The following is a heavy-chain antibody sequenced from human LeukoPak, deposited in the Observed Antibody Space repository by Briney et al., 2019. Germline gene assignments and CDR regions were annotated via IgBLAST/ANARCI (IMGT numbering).Heavy chain of an antibody. CDR1: GGSVSSDSYH. J-gene: IGHJ5*02. V-gene: IGHV4-39*01. CDR3: ARRDYAAWFDP. CDR2: VYYSGST. D-gene: IGHD4/OR15-4a*01. Sequence: TSETLSLTCTVSGGSVSSDSYHWNWIRQSPGKGLEWIGNVYYSGSTQYNPSLRGRVSISMDKTKNQFSLNLNSVSVTDTAIYYCARRDYAAWFDPWGQGTLVTVSS.